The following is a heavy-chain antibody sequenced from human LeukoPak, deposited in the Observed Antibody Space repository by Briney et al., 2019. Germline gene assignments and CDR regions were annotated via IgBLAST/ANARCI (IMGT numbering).Heavy chain of an antibody. CDR3: ARNDYYSADY. CDR2: IYHSEIT. CDR1: GGSISSGDYY. D-gene: IGHD3-22*01. V-gene: IGHV4-30-2*01. J-gene: IGHJ4*02. Sequence: SETLSLTCTVSGGSISSGDYYWSWIRQPPGKGLEWIGYIYHSEITYYNPSLKSRVTISVDRSKNQFSLKLDSVTAADTAVYHCARNDYYSADYWGQGTLVTVSS.